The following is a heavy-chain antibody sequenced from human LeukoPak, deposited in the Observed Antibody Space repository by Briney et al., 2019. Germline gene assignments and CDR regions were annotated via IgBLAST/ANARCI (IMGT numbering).Heavy chain of an antibody. CDR3: ARVFIVGATDAFDI. V-gene: IGHV1-8*01. CDR2: MNPNSGNT. D-gene: IGHD1-26*01. J-gene: IGHJ3*02. CDR1: GYTFTSYD. Sequence: ASVKVSCKASGYTFTSYDINWVRQATGQGLEWRGWMNPNSGNTGYAQKFQGRVTMTRNTSISTAYMELSSLRSEDTAVYYCARVFIVGATDAFDIWGQGTMVTVSS.